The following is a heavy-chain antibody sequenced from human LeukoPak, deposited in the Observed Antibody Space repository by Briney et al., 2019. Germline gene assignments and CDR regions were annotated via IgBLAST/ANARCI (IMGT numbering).Heavy chain of an antibody. D-gene: IGHD2-15*01. CDR2: IWYDGSNK. V-gene: IGHV3-33*01. Sequence: PGGSLRLSCAASGFTFSSYGMHWVRQAPSKGLEWVAVIWYDGSNKYYADSVKGRFTISRDNSKNTLYLQMNSLRAEDTAVYYCAGSGEAAHTYYFDYWGQGTLVTVSS. CDR1: GFTFSSYG. J-gene: IGHJ4*02. CDR3: AGSGEAAHTYYFDY.